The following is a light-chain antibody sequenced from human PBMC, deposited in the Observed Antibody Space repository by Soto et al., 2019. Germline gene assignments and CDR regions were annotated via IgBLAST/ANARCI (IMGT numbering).Light chain of an antibody. CDR3: ASITRSSTAV. CDR2: DVT. V-gene: IGLV2-14*01. CDR1: SSDVGVYEY. J-gene: IGLJ1*01. Sequence: QSVLSQPASVSGSPGQSITISCTGTSSDVGVYEYVSWYQHQPDTAPKLIIYDVTNRPSGVSTRFSGSKSGNTASLTISGIQTEDEADNYCASITRSSTAVFGTGTKVTVL.